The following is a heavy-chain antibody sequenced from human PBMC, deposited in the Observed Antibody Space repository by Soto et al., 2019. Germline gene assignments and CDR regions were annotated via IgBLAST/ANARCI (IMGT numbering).Heavy chain of an antibody. V-gene: IGHV3-30*18. CDR1: GFTFSTFG. J-gene: IGHJ6*02. D-gene: IGHD4-17*01. CDR2: ISYDGNNK. Sequence: QLVESGGGVVPPGASLRLSCAASGFTFSTFGMHWVRQTPGKGLEWVAVISYDGNNKVYADSVKGRFTISRDNFKNTGDLVMKNLKVDDTAVYYCAKDLQAYGDYDYYCYGLDVWGQGATVSVSS. CDR3: AKDLQAYGDYDYYCYGLDV.